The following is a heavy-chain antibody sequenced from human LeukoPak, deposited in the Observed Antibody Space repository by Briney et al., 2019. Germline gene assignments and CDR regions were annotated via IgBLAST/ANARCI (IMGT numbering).Heavy chain of an antibody. CDR3: AKGSRYCTNGVCYKDY. D-gene: IGHD2-8*01. Sequence: GGSLRLSCAASGFTVSSYAMSWVRQAPGKGLEWVSAISSSGGSTYYADSVKGRFTISRDNSKNTVYLQMNSVKAEDTAVYYGAKGSRYCTNGVCYKDYWGRGTLVTVSS. J-gene: IGHJ4*02. CDR1: GFTVSSYA. CDR2: ISSSGGST. V-gene: IGHV3-23*01.